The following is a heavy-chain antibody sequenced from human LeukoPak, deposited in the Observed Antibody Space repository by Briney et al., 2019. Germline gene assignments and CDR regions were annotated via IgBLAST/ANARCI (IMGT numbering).Heavy chain of an antibody. J-gene: IGHJ5*02. V-gene: IGHV4-39*01. CDR3: ATSDTVSTYNWFDP. D-gene: IGHD5/OR15-5a*01. Sequence: SETLSLTCNVSGGSISSNTYFWGWIRRPPGKGRERIGSIRYSGSTYYNPSLNSRVTISVATSNNQFTLHLSSLTAADTAVYYCATSDTVSTYNWFDPWGLGTQVTVS. CDR1: GGSISSNTYF. CDR2: IRYSGST.